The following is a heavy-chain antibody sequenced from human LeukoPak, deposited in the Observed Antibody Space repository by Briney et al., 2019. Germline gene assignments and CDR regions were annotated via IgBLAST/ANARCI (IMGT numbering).Heavy chain of an antibody. CDR1: GGSISSYY. V-gene: IGHV4-59*01. CDR3: ARDSSGWYRGNWFEP. Sequence: PSETLSPTSTVSGGSISSYYWSWIRQPPGKGLEWIGYIYYSGSTNYNPSLKSRVTISVDTSKNQFSLKLSSVTAADTAVHYCARDSSGWYRGNWFEPWGQGTLVTVSS. CDR2: IYYSGST. D-gene: IGHD6-19*01. J-gene: IGHJ5*02.